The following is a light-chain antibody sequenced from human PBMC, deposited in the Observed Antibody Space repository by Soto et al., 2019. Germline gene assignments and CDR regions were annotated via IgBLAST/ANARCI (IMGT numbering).Light chain of an antibody. CDR1: SSDVGTYSL. CDR2: EGS. Sequence: QSALTQPASVSGSPGQSIIISCTGASSDVGTYSLVSWYQQHPGKAPKLLIYEGSRRPSGVSNRFSGSTSDNTASLTISGLQVEDEAEYFCFSFTTTSTHVFGTGTKVTVL. V-gene: IGLV2-14*02. CDR3: FSFTTTSTHV. J-gene: IGLJ1*01.